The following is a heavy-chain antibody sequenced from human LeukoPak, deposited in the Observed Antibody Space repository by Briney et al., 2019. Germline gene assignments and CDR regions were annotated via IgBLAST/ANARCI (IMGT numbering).Heavy chain of an antibody. J-gene: IGHJ4*02. V-gene: IGHV3-30*18. Sequence: GGSLRLSCAASGFTFSSYGMHWVRQAPGKGLEWVAVISYDGSNKYYADSVKGRFTISRDNSKNTLYLQMNSLRAEDTAVYYCAKDLYYYDSSGYQHYFDYWGQGTLVTVSS. CDR3: AKDLYYYDSSGYQHYFDY. D-gene: IGHD3-22*01. CDR2: ISYDGSNK. CDR1: GFTFSSYG.